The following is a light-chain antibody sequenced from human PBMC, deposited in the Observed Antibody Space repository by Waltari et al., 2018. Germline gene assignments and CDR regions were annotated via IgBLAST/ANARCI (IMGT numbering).Light chain of an antibody. CDR2: DVT. CDR3: MSYTSSHTII. CDR1: SSDVGGYNF. V-gene: IGLV2-14*03. Sequence: QSALTQPASASGSPGQSVTISCTGTSSDVGGYNFVSWYQQHPGKAPKLMVFDVTYRPSGISTRFSGSKSGNTASLTISGLQADDEADYYCMSYTSSHTIIFGGGTKLTVL. J-gene: IGLJ2*01.